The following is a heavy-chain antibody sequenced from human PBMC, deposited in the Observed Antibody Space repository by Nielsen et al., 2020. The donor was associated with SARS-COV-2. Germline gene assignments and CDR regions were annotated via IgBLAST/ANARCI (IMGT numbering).Heavy chain of an antibody. CDR1: GYTFTSYY. D-gene: IGHD5-12*01. J-gene: IGHJ4*02. CDR2: INPSGGST. CDR3: ARDQEYSGYDLGLEFDY. V-gene: IGHV1-46*01. Sequence: ASVKVSCKASGYTFTSYYMHWVRQAPGQGLEWMGIINPSGGSTSYAQKFQSRVTMTRDTSTSTVYMELSSLRSEDTAVYYCARDQEYSGYDLGLEFDYWGQGTLVTVSS.